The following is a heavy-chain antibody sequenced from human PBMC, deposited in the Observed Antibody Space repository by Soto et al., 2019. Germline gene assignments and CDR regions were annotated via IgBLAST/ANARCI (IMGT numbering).Heavy chain of an antibody. V-gene: IGHV1-2*04. CDR1: GYTFTGYY. D-gene: IGHD1-26*01. J-gene: IGHJ6*02. Sequence: ASVKLSCKASGYTFTGYYMHWVRQAPGQGLEWMGWINPNSGGTNYAQKFQGWVTMTRDTSISTAYMELSRLRSDDTAVYYCARGGSGSYSVYYYYGMDVWGQGTTVTVSS. CDR3: ARGGSGSYSVYYYYGMDV. CDR2: INPNSGGT.